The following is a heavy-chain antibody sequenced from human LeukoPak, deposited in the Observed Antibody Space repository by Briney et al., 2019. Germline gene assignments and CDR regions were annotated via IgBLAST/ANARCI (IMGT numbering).Heavy chain of an antibody. CDR1: GFIVSSNY. J-gene: IGHJ4*02. D-gene: IGHD3-10*01. CDR2: LYSGGST. CDR3: ARDGQTMVRGLDY. V-gene: IGHV3-53*01. Sequence: GGSLRLSCAASGFIVSSNYMSWVRQAPGKGLEWVSILYSGGSTYYADSVKGRFTISRDNSKNTLYLKMNRLRAEDTAVYYCARDGQTMVRGLDYWGQGTLVTVSS.